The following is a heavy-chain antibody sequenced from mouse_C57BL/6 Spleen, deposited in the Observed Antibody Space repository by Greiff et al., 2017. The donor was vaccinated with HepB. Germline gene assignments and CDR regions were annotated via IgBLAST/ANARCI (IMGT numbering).Heavy chain of an antibody. Sequence: VKLMESGPGLVAPSQSLSITCTVSGFSFTSYGVDWVRQPPGKGLEWLGVIWGGGSTNYNSALMSRLSISKDNSKSQVFLKMNSLQTDDTAMYYCAKRAYYYGSSYGGYFDVWGTGTTVTVSS. V-gene: IGHV2-9*01. CDR1: GFSFTSYG. J-gene: IGHJ1*03. CDR3: AKRAYYYGSSYGGYFDV. D-gene: IGHD1-1*01. CDR2: IWGGGST.